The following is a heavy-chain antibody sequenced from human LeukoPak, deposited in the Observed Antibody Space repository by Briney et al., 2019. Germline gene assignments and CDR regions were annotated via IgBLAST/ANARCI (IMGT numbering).Heavy chain of an antibody. CDR3: ARHAIYSGGYSFWFDP. D-gene: IGHD1-26*01. J-gene: IGHJ5*02. Sequence: PSETLSLTCTVSGGSISGYYWSWIRQPPGKGLEWIAYVYNSEYTNYNPSLKSRASISVDTPKNLCSLRLTSVTAADTAVYYCARHAIYSGGYSFWFDPWGLGTLVTVS. CDR2: VYNSEYT. CDR1: GGSISGYY. V-gene: IGHV4-59*08.